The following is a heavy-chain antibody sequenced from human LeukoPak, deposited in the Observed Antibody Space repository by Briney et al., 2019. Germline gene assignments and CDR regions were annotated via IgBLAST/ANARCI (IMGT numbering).Heavy chain of an antibody. J-gene: IGHJ4*02. V-gene: IGHV3-23*01. D-gene: IGHD4-11*01. CDR2: ISGGGVTT. CDR3: AKLTTS. CDR1: GFTSIAYA. Sequence: GGSLRLSCVGSGFTSIAYALTWARQAPGKGLEWVSGISGGGVTTYYADSVKGRFTISRDNSNNTLYLQMNSLRAEDTAVYYCAKLTTSWGQGTLVTVSS.